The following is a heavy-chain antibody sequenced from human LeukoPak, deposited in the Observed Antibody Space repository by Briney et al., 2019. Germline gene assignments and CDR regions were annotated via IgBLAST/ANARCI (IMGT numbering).Heavy chain of an antibody. Sequence: ASVKVSCKVSGYTLTELSVHWVRQAPGQGLEWMGWINPNSGGTNYAQKFQGRVTMTRDTSISTAYMELSRLRSDDTAVYYCARVVEGTSMIDYWGQGTLVTVSS. CDR2: INPNSGGT. CDR3: ARVVEGTSMIDY. V-gene: IGHV1-2*02. D-gene: IGHD5-18*01. J-gene: IGHJ4*02. CDR1: GYTLTELS.